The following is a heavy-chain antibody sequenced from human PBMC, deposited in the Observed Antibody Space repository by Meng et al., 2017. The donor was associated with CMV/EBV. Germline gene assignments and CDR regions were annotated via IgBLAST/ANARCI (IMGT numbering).Heavy chain of an antibody. D-gene: IGHD2-2*01. Sequence: ASVKVSCKASGYTFTSYGISWVRQAPGQGLEWMGWISAYNGNTNYAQKLQGRVTMTTDTSTSTAYTELRSLRSDDTAVYYCAREYCSSTSCYFYYGMDVWGQGTTVTVSS. CDR2: ISAYNGNT. V-gene: IGHV1-18*01. CDR1: GYTFTSYG. CDR3: AREYCSSTSCYFYYGMDV. J-gene: IGHJ6*02.